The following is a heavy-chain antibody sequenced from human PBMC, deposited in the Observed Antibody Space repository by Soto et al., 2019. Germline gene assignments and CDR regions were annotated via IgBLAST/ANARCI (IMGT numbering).Heavy chain of an antibody. V-gene: IGHV4-4*02. CDR2: LSRGDER. D-gene: IGHD3-16*01. Sequence: QVQLQESGPGLVKPSETLSLTCTVSGAPITTTKWWAWVRLPPGKGLEWIGELSRGDERSSNPSLEGRFTMPLDKSNNHFSLKLTSVTAADTAIYYCATQTISYTWGVWGRGTSVTVSS. CDR3: ATQTISYTWGV. J-gene: IGHJ6*02. CDR1: GAPITTTKW.